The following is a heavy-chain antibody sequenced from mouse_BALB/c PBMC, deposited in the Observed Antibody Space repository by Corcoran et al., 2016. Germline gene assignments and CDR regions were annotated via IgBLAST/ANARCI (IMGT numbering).Heavy chain of an antibody. Sequence: EVQLQQSGAELVKPVASVTLSCTASGFNIKDTYMHWVKQRPEQGLEWIGRIDPANGNTKYDPKFQGKATITADTSSNTAYLQLSSLTSEDTAVYYCARWDWYFDVWGAGTTVTVSS. J-gene: IGHJ1*01. CDR1: GFNIKDTY. CDR3: ARWDWYFDV. CDR2: IDPANGNT. V-gene: IGHV14-3*02.